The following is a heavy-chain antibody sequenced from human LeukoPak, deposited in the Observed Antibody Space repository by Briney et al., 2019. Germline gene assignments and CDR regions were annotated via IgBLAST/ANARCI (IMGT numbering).Heavy chain of an antibody. CDR3: AKDKRDRSTWYRAFDI. D-gene: IGHD6-13*01. V-gene: IGHV3-23*01. Sequence: GGSLRLSCAASGFILSHYGVSWVRQAPGKGLEWVAGIGAGSGYPNVADSVKGRFTVSGDNSKNTLYLQMNSLTADDTAVYYSAKDKRDRSTWYRAFDIWGQGTVVTVSS. CDR1: GFILSHYG. CDR2: IGAGSGYP. J-gene: IGHJ3*02.